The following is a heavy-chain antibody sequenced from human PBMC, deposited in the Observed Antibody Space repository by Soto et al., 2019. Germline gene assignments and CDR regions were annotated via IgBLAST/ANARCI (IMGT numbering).Heavy chain of an antibody. CDR2: MGPNGASP. J-gene: IGHJ5*01. CDR1: GYTFTNFH. V-gene: IGHV1-46*01. CDR3: ARDMGGTDS. Sequence: QVQLVQSGADVKKPGASVRISCKASGYTFTNFHMHCVRRAPGQGLEWMGLMGPNGASPIYARKFQGRVTMTRHTSTSTVYMEVRSLRFEHTAVYYCARDMGGTDSWGQGTLVTVSS. D-gene: IGHD1-26*01.